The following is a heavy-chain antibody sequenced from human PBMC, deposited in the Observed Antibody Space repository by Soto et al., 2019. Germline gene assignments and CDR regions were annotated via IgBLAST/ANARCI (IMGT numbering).Heavy chain of an antibody. V-gene: IGHV3-64D*08. CDR1: GFAFSSYA. CDR3: VNHPPGVLDSSSSDEVT. D-gene: IGHD6-6*01. J-gene: IGHJ5*02. Sequence: EVQLVESGGGLVQPGGSLRLSCSASGFAFSSYAMHWVRQAPGKGLEYVSAISSNGGSTYYADSVKGRFTISRDNSKNTLYLQMSSLRAEDTAVYYCVNHPPGVLDSSSSDEVTWGQGTLVTVSS. CDR2: ISSNGGST.